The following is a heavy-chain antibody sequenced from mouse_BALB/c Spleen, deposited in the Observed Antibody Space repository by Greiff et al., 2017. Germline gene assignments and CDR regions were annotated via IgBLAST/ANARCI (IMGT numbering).Heavy chain of an antibody. V-gene: IGHV5-6*02. CDR2: ISSGGSYT. Sequence: DVMLVESGGDLVKPGGSLKLSCAASGFTFSSYGMSWVRQTPDKRLEWVATISSGGSYTYYPDSVKGRFTISRDNAKNTLYLQMSSLKSEDTAMYYCARHDTTVVGPPWFAYWGQGTLVTVSA. D-gene: IGHD1-1*01. CDR3: ARHDTTVVGPPWFAY. J-gene: IGHJ3*01. CDR1: GFTFSSYG.